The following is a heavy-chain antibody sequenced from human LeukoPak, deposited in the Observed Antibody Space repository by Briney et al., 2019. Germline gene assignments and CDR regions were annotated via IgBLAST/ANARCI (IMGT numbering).Heavy chain of an antibody. CDR1: GFTFSNFW. D-gene: IGHD6-19*01. V-gene: IGHV3-74*01. J-gene: IGHJ4*02. CDR3: ARGMGGWALPHFDY. CDR2: IYGDGSFT. Sequence: GGSLRLSCAASGFTFSNFWMHWVRQAPGKGLVWVALIYGDGSFTRYADSVKGRFTISRDNSKNTLYLQMNSLRAEDTAVYYCARGMGGWALPHFDYWGQGTLVTVSS.